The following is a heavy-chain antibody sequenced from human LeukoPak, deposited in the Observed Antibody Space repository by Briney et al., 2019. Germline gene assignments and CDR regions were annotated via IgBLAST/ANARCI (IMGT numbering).Heavy chain of an antibody. CDR2: ISGSGGST. Sequence: GGSLRLSCAASGLISSSYAMSWVRQAPRKGLEWVSAISGSGGSTYYADSVKGRFTISRDNSKNTLYLQMNSLRAEDTAVYYCAKGVYYYDSSGYYYTYYFDYWGQGTLVTVSS. J-gene: IGHJ4*02. V-gene: IGHV3-23*01. D-gene: IGHD3-22*01. CDR3: AKGVYYYDSSGYYYTYYFDY. CDR1: GLISSSYA.